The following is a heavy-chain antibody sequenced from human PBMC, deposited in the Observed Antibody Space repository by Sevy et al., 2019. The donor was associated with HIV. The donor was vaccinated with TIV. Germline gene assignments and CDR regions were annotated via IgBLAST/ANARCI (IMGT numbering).Heavy chain of an antibody. CDR3: ARWGDIEFGEVSVPDWYFDL. J-gene: IGHJ2*01. Sequence: GGSLRLSCAASGFTFSSYSMNWVRQVPGKGLEWVSSISSSSSYIYYADSVKGRLTISRDNAKNAQYLQMNSLRAEDTAVYYWARWGDIEFGEVSVPDWYFDLWGRGTLVTVSS. D-gene: IGHD3-10*01. V-gene: IGHV3-21*01. CDR2: ISSSSSYI. CDR1: GFTFSSYS.